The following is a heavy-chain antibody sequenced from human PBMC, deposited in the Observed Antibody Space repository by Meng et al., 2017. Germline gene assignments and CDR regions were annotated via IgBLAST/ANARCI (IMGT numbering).Heavy chain of an antibody. CDR1: GITSSSSGGG. CDR2: NCWDNDN. V-gene: IGHV2-5*02. Sequence: PWQAPGPPTAAPTQTLTLSCSFSGITSSSSGGGWGRHRQRQGLALVWGALNCWDNDNHYTPSLKSRLTIAKDTTKNPVILTMTNMDPVATASYSCALRRSNCSEGCFDHWGQGILVTVSS. J-gene: IGHJ5*02. D-gene: IGHD4-11*01. CDR3: ALRRSNCSEGCFDH.